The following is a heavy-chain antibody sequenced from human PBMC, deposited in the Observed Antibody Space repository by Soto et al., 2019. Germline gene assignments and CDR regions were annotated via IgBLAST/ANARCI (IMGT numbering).Heavy chain of an antibody. D-gene: IGHD4-17*01. Sequence: GGSLRLSCAASGFTFSSYGMSWVRQAPGKGLEWVSGFGRSGGSTYYADSVRGRFTISRDNSKNTLYLQMNSLRAEDTAVYYCAKAVWGDYSAFHIWGQGTMVTVSS. CDR3: AKAVWGDYSAFHI. CDR2: FGRSGGST. V-gene: IGHV3-23*01. J-gene: IGHJ3*02. CDR1: GFTFSSYG.